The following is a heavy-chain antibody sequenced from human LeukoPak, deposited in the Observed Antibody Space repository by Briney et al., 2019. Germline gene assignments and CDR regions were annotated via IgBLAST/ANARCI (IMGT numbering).Heavy chain of an antibody. D-gene: IGHD1-26*01. Sequence: ASVKGSCKTSGYTFISHDINWVRQATGQGLEWMGWMDPNSGNTGYAQRFQGRVTLTRSTSLSEAYMELTSLKFEDTAVYYCARVQGSDTSGSFDHWGQGTLVTVSS. CDR1: GYTFISHD. CDR2: MDPNSGNT. J-gene: IGHJ4*02. V-gene: IGHV1-8*01. CDR3: ARVQGSDTSGSFDH.